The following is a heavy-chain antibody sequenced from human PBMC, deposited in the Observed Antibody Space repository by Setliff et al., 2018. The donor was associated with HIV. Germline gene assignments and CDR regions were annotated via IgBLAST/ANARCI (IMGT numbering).Heavy chain of an antibody. Sequence: PGGSLRLSCAASGSTFDHYGMHWVRQAPGKGLEWVAVISYDGSNKYYADSVKGRFTISRDNSKNTLYLQMNSLRAEDTAVYYCASPAGESGSSGLYYFDYWGQGTLVTVSS. CDR3: ASPAGESGSSGLYYFDY. J-gene: IGHJ4*02. CDR2: ISYDGSNK. V-gene: IGHV3-30*03. CDR1: GSTFDHYG. D-gene: IGHD3-22*01.